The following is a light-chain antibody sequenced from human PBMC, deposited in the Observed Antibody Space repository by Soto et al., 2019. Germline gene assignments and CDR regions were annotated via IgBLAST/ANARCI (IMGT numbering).Light chain of an antibody. CDR1: STDIGAYKF. Sequence: QSVLTQPASVSASPGQSITISCTGTSTDIGAYKFVSWYQQHPGKAPKLMIYDVTSRPSGVSNRFSGSKSGNTASLIISGLQAEDEADHYCISYTSFDTYVFGTGTKLTVL. V-gene: IGLV2-14*03. J-gene: IGLJ1*01. CDR3: ISYTSFDTYV. CDR2: DVT.